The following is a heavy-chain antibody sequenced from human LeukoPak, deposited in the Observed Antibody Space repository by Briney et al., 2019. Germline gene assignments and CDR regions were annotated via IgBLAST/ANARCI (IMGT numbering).Heavy chain of an antibody. D-gene: IGHD5-12*01. CDR3: ARDYVRGPPRYSGYESSAAFDI. J-gene: IGHJ3*02. V-gene: IGHV3-7*01. CDR2: IKQDGSEK. CDR1: GFTFSSYW. Sequence: GSLRLSCAASGFTFSSYWMSWVRQAPGKGLEWVANIKQDGSEKYYVDSVKGRFTISRDNAKNSLYLQMNSLRAEDTAVYYCARDYVRGPPRYSGYESSAAFDIWGQGTMVTVSS.